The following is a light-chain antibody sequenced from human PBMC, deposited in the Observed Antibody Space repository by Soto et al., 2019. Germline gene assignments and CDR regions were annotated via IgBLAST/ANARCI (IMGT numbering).Light chain of an antibody. V-gene: IGKV1-5*01. CDR2: DAS. CDR3: QQYNSYWT. Sequence: IQMTQSPSTLSASVGDRVTITCRASQSISSWLAWYQQKPGKAPKLLIYDASSLESGVPSRFSGSGSGTEFTLTISSLQPDDFATYYCQQYNSYWTFGQGAKV. J-gene: IGKJ1*01. CDR1: QSISSW.